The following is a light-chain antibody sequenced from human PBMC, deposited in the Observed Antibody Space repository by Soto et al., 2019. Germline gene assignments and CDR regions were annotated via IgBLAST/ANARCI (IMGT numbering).Light chain of an antibody. CDR3: QQSYSSTWT. CDR2: ATS. V-gene: IGKV1-39*01. Sequence: DIQMTKSPSSLSASIGDRVTITCPAGQSSDNYLNWYQQKPGKAPNLLIDATSSLQSGVPSRFSGSGSGTEFTLTISSLQREDFAIYYCQQSYSSTWTFGQGTKVEIK. J-gene: IGKJ1*01. CDR1: QSSDNY.